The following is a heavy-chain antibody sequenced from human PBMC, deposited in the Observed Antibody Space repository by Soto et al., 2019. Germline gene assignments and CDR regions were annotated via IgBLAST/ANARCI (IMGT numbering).Heavy chain of an antibody. CDR2: IIPIFGTA. CDR1: GGTFSSYA. CDR3: AREDYYDSSGYYYVGSY. D-gene: IGHD3-22*01. Sequence: SVKVSCKASGGTFSSYAISWVRQAPGQGLEWMGGIIPIFGTANYAQKFQGRVTITADESTSTAYMELSSLGSEDTAVYYCAREDYYDSSGYYYVGSYWGQGTLVTVSS. J-gene: IGHJ4*02. V-gene: IGHV1-69*13.